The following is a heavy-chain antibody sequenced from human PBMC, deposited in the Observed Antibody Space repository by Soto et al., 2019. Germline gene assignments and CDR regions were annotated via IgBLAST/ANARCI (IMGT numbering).Heavy chain of an antibody. CDR3: LKRPDYFDY. CDR1: GFTFRSYW. Sequence: PGGSLRLSCAASGFTFRSYWMHWVRQGPGKGLVWVSRINSDGSSTSHADSVKGRFTISRDNAKNTLYLQMNSLRAEDTAVYYCLKRPDYFDYWGQGPLVTVYS. V-gene: IGHV3-74*01. J-gene: IGHJ4*02. CDR2: INSDGSST.